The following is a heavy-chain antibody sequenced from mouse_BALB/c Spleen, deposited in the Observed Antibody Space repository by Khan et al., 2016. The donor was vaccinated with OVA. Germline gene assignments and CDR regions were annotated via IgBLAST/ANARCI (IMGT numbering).Heavy chain of an antibody. CDR2: IFPGTGTT. D-gene: IGHD2-1*01. J-gene: IGHJ3*01. Sequence: QVQLQQPGAELVKPGASVKLSCKTSGYTFTSYWIQWVKQRPGQGLGWIGQIFPGTGTTYYNESFKGKATLTVDTSSSTAYMQVSSLTSEDSAVYFCARGYFGNYEFVYWGQGTLVTVSP. V-gene: IGHV1S132*01. CDR1: GYTFTSYW. CDR3: ARGYFGNYEFVY.